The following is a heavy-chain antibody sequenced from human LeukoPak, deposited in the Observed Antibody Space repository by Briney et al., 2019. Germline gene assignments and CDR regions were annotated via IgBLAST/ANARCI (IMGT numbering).Heavy chain of an antibody. CDR2: VDPNSGGT. J-gene: IGHJ4*02. CDR1: GYTLTGYY. Sequence: ASVKVSCKASGYTLTGYYMHWVRQAPGQGLEWMGWVDPNSGGTNYAQKFQGRVTMTRDTSISTAYMELSRLRSDDTAVYYCAGRDCSGGSCYFVPDDYWGQGTLVTVSS. CDR3: AGRDCSGGSCYFVPDDY. V-gene: IGHV1-2*02. D-gene: IGHD2-15*01.